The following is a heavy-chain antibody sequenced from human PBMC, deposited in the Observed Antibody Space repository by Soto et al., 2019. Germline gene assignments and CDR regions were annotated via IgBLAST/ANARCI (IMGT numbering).Heavy chain of an antibody. D-gene: IGHD6-19*01. V-gene: IGHV1-69*01. CDR3: AKVRYSSPMGYYYGMDV. J-gene: IGHJ6*01. CDR1: RVAFSKFI. CDR2: IIPIFGTA. Sequence: QAQLEQSGGEVKKPGCSVKVSCKASRVAFSKFIVTWVRQAPGLGLEWVGGIIPIFGTANYAQKFQGRVTITADESTSISYMEVNNLRSEDTAVYYCAKVRYSSPMGYYYGMDVW.